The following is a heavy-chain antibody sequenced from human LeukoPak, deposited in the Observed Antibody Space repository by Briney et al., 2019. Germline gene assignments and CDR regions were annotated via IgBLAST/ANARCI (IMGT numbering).Heavy chain of an antibody. V-gene: IGHV4-59*08. Sequence: SQTLSLTCTVSGGSISGHHWTWIRQPPGTGLEWIGYFYDSGDFNYNPSLKSRVTIWMDMSNNQFSLTMSSVPAADTAMYYCARLLRPGGRKGDAFDIWGQGTLVTVSS. CDR1: GGSISGHH. CDR3: ARLLRPGGRKGDAFDI. D-gene: IGHD1-26*01. J-gene: IGHJ3*02. CDR2: FYDSGDF.